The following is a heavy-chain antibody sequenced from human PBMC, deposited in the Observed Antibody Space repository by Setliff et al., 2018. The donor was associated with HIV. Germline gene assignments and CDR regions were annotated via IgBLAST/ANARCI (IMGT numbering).Heavy chain of an antibody. V-gene: IGHV4-4*09. Sequence: SETLSLTCTVSGGSISNYYWSWIRQPPGKGLEWIGYIYTSGSTNYSPSLKSRVTISVDTSKNQFSLKLSSVTAADTAVYYCARWAVTASDYWGQGTLVTVSS. CDR3: ARWAVTASDY. CDR1: GGSISNYY. D-gene: IGHD2-21*02. CDR2: IYTSGST. J-gene: IGHJ4*02.